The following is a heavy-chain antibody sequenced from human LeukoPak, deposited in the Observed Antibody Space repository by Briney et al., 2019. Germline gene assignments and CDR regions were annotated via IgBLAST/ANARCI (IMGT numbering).Heavy chain of an antibody. CDR3: ARGDSESYPYYFDY. Sequence: SETLSLICIVSGGSISSHYWNWIRQPPGKGLEWIGYISHSGTTKSNPSLKSRVTMSVDMSKNQFSLKLSSVTAADAAVYYCARGDSESYPYYFDYWGQGSLVTVSS. V-gene: IGHV4-59*11. D-gene: IGHD1-26*01. J-gene: IGHJ4*02. CDR2: ISHSGTT. CDR1: GGSISSHY.